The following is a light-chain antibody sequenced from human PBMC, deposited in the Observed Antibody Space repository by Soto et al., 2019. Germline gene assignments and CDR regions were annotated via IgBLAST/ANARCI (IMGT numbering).Light chain of an antibody. V-gene: IGLV4-69*01. CDR1: SGHSSYA. CDR2: LNSDGRH. J-gene: IGLJ2*01. CDR3: QTWGTGILV. Sequence: QLVLTQSPSAYASLGASVKLTCTLSSGHSSYAIAWHQQQPEKGPRYLMKLNSDGRHSKGDGIPDRFSGSSSGAERYLTISSLQSEDEADYYCQTWGTGILVFGGGTQLTVL.